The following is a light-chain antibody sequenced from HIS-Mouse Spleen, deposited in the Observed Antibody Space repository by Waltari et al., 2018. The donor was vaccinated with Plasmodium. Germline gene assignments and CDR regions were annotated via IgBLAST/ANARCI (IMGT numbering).Light chain of an antibody. CDR1: QSVSSY. CDR3: QQRSNWPRT. V-gene: IGKV3-11*01. CDR2: EAS. Sequence: EIVLTQSPATLSLSPADRATLSCRASQSVSSYLAWYQQKPGQAPRILIYEASNRATGIPARFSGRGSGTDFTLTINSLEPEDFAVYYCQQRSNWPRTFGQGTRLEIK. J-gene: IGKJ5*01.